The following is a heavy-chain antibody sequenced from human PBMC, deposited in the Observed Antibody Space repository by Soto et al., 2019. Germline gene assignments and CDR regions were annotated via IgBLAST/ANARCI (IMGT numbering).Heavy chain of an antibody. V-gene: IGHV3-30*18. J-gene: IGHJ4*02. CDR2: ISYDGSNK. CDR3: AKQRSGIVVVVAATPVYDFDY. D-gene: IGHD2-15*01. CDR1: GFTFSSYG. Sequence: QVQLVESGGGVVQPGRSLRLSCAASGFTFSSYGMHWVRQAPGKGLEWVAVISYDGSNKYYADSVKGRFTISRDNSKNTLDLQMNSLRAEDTAVYYCAKQRSGIVVVVAATPVYDFDYWGQGTLVTVSS.